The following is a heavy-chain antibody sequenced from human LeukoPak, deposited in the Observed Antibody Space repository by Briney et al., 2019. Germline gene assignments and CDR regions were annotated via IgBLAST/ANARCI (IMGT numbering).Heavy chain of an antibody. CDR1: GYSISSGYY. V-gene: IGHV4-38-2*02. J-gene: IGHJ6*03. CDR3: ASLVVPAAIGYYYYYYMDV. Sequence: TSETLSLTCTVSGYSISSGYYSGWIRQPPGKGLEWIGSIYHSGSTYYNPSLKSRVTISVDTSKNQFSLKLSSVTAADTAVYYCASLVVPAAIGYYYYYYMDVWGKGTTVTVSS. CDR2: IYHSGST. D-gene: IGHD2-2*01.